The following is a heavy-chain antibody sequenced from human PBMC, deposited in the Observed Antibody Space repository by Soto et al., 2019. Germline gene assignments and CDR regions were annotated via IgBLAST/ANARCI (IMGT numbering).Heavy chain of an antibody. V-gene: IGHV3-23*01. J-gene: IGHJ6*02. CDR1: GFTFSSYA. Sequence: GGSLRLSCAASGFTFSSYAMSWVRQAPGKGLVWVSAISGSGGSTYYADSVKGRFTISRDNSKNTLYLQMNSLRAEDTAVYYCAKGIAGRYSSGWAPYYYYGMDVWGQGTTVTVSS. D-gene: IGHD6-19*01. CDR2: ISGSGGST. CDR3: AKGIAGRYSSGWAPYYYYGMDV.